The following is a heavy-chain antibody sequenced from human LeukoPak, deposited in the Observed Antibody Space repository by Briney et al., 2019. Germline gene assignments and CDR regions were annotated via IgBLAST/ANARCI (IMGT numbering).Heavy chain of an antibody. CDR3: ARGSVDYYDLAEYFQH. D-gene: IGHD3-22*01. CDR2: INPSGGST. V-gene: IGHV1-46*01. J-gene: IGHJ1*01. Sequence: GASVKVSCKASGYTFTSYYMHWVRQAPGQGLEWMGIINPSGGSTSYAQKFQGRVTMTRDTSFSTVYMELSRLRSDDTAVFYCARGSVDYYDLAEYFQHWGQGTLITVSS. CDR1: GYTFTSYY.